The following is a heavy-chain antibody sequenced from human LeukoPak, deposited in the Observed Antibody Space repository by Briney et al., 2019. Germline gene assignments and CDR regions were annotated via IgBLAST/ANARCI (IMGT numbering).Heavy chain of an antibody. Sequence: KHSETLSLTCAVYGGSFSGYYWSWIRQPPGKGREWIGEINHSGSTNYNPSLKSRVTISVDKSKNQFSLKLSSVTAADTAVYYCARSRDSSGYYYRYWGQGTLVTVSS. CDR3: ARSRDSSGYYYRY. CDR1: GGSFSGYY. J-gene: IGHJ4*02. D-gene: IGHD3-22*01. CDR2: INHSGST. V-gene: IGHV4-34*01.